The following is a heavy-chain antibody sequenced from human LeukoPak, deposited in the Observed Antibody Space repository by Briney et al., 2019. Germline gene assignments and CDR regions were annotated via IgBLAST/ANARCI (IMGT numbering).Heavy chain of an antibody. CDR2: IKQDGSKK. D-gene: IGHD5-24*01. V-gene: IGHV3-7*04. Sequence: GGSLRLSCAASGFTFSSYWMNWVRQAPGKGLEWVANIKQDGSKKSYVDSVKGRFTISRDNAKNSLYLQMNSLRAEDTAIYYCTRVGYIDEGIDYWGQGTLVTVSS. CDR3: TRVGYIDEGIDY. J-gene: IGHJ4*02. CDR1: GFTFSSYW.